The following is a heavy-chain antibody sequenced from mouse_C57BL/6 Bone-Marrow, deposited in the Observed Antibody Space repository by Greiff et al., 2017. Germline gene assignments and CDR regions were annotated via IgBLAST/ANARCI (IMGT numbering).Heavy chain of an antibody. CDR3: AKNDYYGSRYYAMDY. V-gene: IGHV2-5*01. CDR2: IWRGGST. J-gene: IGHJ4*01. Sequence: QVQLQESGPGLVQPSQSLSITCTVSGFSLTSYGVHWVRQSPGKGLEWLGVIWRGGSTDYNAAFMSRLSITKDNSKSQVFFKMNSLQADDTAIYYCAKNDYYGSRYYAMDYWGQGTSVTVSS. D-gene: IGHD1-1*01. CDR1: GFSLTSYG.